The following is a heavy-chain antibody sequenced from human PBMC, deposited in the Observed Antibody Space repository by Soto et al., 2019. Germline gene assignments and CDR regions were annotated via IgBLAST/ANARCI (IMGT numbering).Heavy chain of an antibody. CDR3: ARGYCTSTSCSIFNY. Sequence: SETLSLTCTVSGGSVSSCSFYWGWIRQPPGKGLEWVGYIYYSGSNTYNPSLKSRVTMSADTSQNQFSLRLSSVTAADTAVYYCARGYCTSTSCSIFNYWGQGTQVTVSS. J-gene: IGHJ4*02. V-gene: IGHV4-61*01. CDR1: GGSVSSCSFY. CDR2: IYYSGSN. D-gene: IGHD2-2*01.